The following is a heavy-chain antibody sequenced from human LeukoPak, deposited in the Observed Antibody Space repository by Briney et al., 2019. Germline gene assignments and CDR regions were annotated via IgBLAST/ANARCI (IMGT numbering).Heavy chain of an antibody. D-gene: IGHD6-25*01. Sequence: SETLSLTCAVYGGSFSGYYWSWIRQPPGKGLEWIGEINHSGSTNYNPSLKSRVTISVDTSKNQFSLKLSSVTAADTAVYYCARGSGKIWGQGTMVTVSS. CDR2: INHSGST. J-gene: IGHJ3*02. V-gene: IGHV4-34*01. CDR1: GGSFSGYY. CDR3: ARGSGKI.